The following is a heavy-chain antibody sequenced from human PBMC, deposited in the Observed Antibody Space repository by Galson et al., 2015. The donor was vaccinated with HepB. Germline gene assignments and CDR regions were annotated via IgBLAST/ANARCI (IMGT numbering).Heavy chain of an antibody. J-gene: IGHJ4*02. CDR1: GGTFSSYT. Sequence: SVKVSCKASGGTFSSYTISWVRQAPGQGLEWMGRIIPILGIANYAQKFQGRVTITADKSTSTAYMELSSLRSEDTAVYYCARESGVTRNPRDYGGNQNFDYWGQGTLVTVSS. CDR3: ARESGVTRNPRDYGGNQNFDY. V-gene: IGHV1-69*04. CDR2: IIPILGIA. D-gene: IGHD4-23*01.